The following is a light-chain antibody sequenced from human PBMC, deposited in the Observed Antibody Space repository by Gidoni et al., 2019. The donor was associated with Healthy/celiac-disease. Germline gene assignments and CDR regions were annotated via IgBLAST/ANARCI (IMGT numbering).Light chain of an antibody. CDR1: QSVSSSY. J-gene: IGKJ2*04. CDR2: GAS. CDR3: QQYGSSPPCS. Sequence: EIVLTQSPCTLSLSPGERATLSCMASQSVSSSYLDWYQQKPGQAPRLLIYGASSRATGIPDRFSGSGSGTDFTLTISRLEPEDFAVYYCQQYGSSPPCSFGQGTKLEIK. V-gene: IGKV3-20*01.